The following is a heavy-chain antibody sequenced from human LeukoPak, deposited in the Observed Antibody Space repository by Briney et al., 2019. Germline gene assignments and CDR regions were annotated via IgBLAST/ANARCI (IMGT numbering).Heavy chain of an antibody. CDR1: GFTFSSYA. CDR3: ARPLYSSGWYNYYYYYMDV. V-gene: IGHV3-48*04. D-gene: IGHD6-19*01. J-gene: IGHJ6*03. CDR2: ISGSGSTI. Sequence: GGSLRLSCAASGFTFSSYAMTWVRQAPGKGLEWVSSISGSGSTIYYADSVKGRFTISRDNAKNSLYLQMNSLRAEDTAVYYCARPLYSSGWYNYYYYYMDVWGKGTTVTVSS.